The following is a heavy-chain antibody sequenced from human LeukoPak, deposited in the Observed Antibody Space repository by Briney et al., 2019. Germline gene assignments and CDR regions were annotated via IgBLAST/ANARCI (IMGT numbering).Heavy chain of an antibody. Sequence: SDTLSLTCTVTGGSTTRYYWSWIRQSPGKGLEWTGYIYDSGTSNPTTYNPTFKSRVTLSLDTSKKQFSLSLRSVTDADTAVYYCAREVAGNWFDPWGQGTLVTVSS. CDR2: IYDSGTSNPT. J-gene: IGHJ5*02. D-gene: IGHD6-19*01. CDR3: AREVAGNWFDP. CDR1: GGSTTRYY. V-gene: IGHV4-59*12.